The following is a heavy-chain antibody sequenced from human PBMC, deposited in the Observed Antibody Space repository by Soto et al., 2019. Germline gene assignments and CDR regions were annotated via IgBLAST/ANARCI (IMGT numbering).Heavy chain of an antibody. CDR1: GGSISSSSYY. Sequence: QLQLQESGPGLVKPSETLSLTCTVSGGSISSSSYYWGWIRQPPGKGLEWIASIYYSGTTYYNPSLKRRVTISVATSKNQFSLKLSSVTAADTAVYHCARLGYSSTPDAFDIWGQGTMVTVSP. CDR2: IYYSGTT. CDR3: ARLGYSSTPDAFDI. J-gene: IGHJ3*02. D-gene: IGHD5-18*01. V-gene: IGHV4-39*01.